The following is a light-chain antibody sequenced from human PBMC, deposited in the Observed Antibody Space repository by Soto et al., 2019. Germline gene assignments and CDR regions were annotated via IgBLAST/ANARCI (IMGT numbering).Light chain of an antibody. V-gene: IGKV1-13*02. CDR3: QQFNSYLLT. Sequence: AIQLTQSPSSLSASVGDRVTITCRASQGISSALAWYQQKPGKAPKLLIYDASRLESGGPSRFNGSGSGTDFTLTSSSLQPGDFATYYCQQFNSYLLTFGGGTKVAIK. J-gene: IGKJ4*01. CDR1: QGISSA. CDR2: DAS.